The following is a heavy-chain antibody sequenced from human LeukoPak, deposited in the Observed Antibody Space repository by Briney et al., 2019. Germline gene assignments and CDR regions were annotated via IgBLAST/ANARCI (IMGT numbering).Heavy chain of an antibody. CDR3: AKDGDYVPYYYMDV. J-gene: IGHJ6*03. D-gene: IGHD4-17*01. CDR1: GFTFNKFA. V-gene: IGHV3-23*01. CDR2: ISGSGGDT. Sequence: GGSLRLSCAAAGFTFNKFAMNWVRQAPGKGLEWVSAISGSGGDTYHADFVEGRFTISRDNSKNTLYLQMNSLRASDTAIYYCAKDGDYVPYYYMDVWGKGTTVTISS.